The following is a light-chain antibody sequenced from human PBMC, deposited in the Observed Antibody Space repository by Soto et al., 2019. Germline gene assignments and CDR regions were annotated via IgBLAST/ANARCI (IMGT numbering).Light chain of an antibody. CDR1: QSVSSNS. J-gene: IGKJ2*01. CDR3: QLYGTSPMFI. CDR2: SAS. Sequence: EIVLTQSPGTLPLSPGERATLSCRASQSVSSNSLAWYLQKPGQAPRLLIYSASSRATGIPDRFSGSGSGTDFPLTISRLEPEDFAVYYCQLYGTSPMFIFGRGTRLEIK. V-gene: IGKV3-20*01.